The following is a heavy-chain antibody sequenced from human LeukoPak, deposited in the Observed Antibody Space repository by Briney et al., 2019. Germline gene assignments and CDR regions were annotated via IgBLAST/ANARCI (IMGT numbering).Heavy chain of an antibody. J-gene: IGHJ4*02. V-gene: IGHV3-66*01. CDR2: IYSGGST. D-gene: IGHD3-22*01. CDR1: GFTVSSNY. CDR3: ARDLGYYYDSSGYYYVN. Sequence: PPGGSLRLSCAASGFTVSSNYMSWVRQAPGKGLEWVSVIYSGGSTYYADSVKGRFTISRDNSKNTLYLQMNSLRAEDTAVYYCARDLGYYYDSSGYYYVNWGQGTLVTVSP.